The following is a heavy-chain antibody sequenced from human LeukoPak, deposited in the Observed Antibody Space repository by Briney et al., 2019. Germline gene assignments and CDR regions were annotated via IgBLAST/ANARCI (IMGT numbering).Heavy chain of an antibody. CDR2: MNPNSGNT. CDR3: ARASRIAAAGTIGY. Sequence: ASVKVSYKASGYTFTSYDINWVRQATGQGLEWMGWMNPNSGNTGYAQKFQGRVTMTRNTSISTAYMELSSLRSEDTAVYYCARASRIAAAGTIGYWGQGTLVTVSS. V-gene: IGHV1-8*01. CDR1: GYTFTSYD. J-gene: IGHJ4*02. D-gene: IGHD6-13*01.